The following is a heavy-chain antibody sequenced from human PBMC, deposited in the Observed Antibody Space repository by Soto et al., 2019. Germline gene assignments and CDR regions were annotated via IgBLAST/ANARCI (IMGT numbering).Heavy chain of an antibody. Sequence: ASVKVSCKASGYTFTSYAMHWVRQAPGQRLEWMGWINAGNGNTKYSQKFQGRVTITADKSTSTAYMELSSLRSEDTAVYYCARGGPDSSSWTGNYYYYGMDVWGQGTTVTV. CDR1: GYTFTSYA. J-gene: IGHJ6*02. V-gene: IGHV1-3*01. D-gene: IGHD6-13*01. CDR3: ARGGPDSSSWTGNYYYYGMDV. CDR2: INAGNGNT.